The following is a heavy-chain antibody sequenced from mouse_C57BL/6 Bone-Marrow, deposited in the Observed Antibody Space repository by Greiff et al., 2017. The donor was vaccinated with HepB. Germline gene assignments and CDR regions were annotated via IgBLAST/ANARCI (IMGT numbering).Heavy chain of an antibody. Sequence: EVHLVESGGGLVKPGGSLKLSCAASGFTFSSYAMSWVRQTPEKRLEWVATISDGGSYTYYPDNVKGRFTISRDNAKNNLYLQMSHLKSEDTAMYYCARDGGWLPLFAYWGQGTLVTVSA. D-gene: IGHD2-3*01. J-gene: IGHJ3*01. CDR2: ISDGGSYT. V-gene: IGHV5-4*01. CDR3: ARDGGWLPLFAY. CDR1: GFTFSSYA.